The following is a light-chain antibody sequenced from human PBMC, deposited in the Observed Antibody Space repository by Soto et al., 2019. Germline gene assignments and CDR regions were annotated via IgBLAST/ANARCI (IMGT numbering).Light chain of an antibody. J-gene: IGLJ2*01. CDR1: SSNIGAGYD. CDR2: GNS. Sequence: QSVLTQPPSVSGAPGQRVTISCTGSSSNIGAGYDVHWYQQLPGTAPKLLIYGNSNRPSGVPDRFSGSKSGTSASLVITGLQAEDEADYYCQSYDIDLIGLIFGAGTKVTVL. CDR3: QSYDIDLIGLI. V-gene: IGLV1-40*01.